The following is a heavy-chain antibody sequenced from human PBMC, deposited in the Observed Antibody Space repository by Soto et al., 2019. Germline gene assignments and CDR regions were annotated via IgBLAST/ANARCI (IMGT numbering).Heavy chain of an antibody. J-gene: IGHJ6*02. CDR1: GFTFSDHN. D-gene: IGHD4-17*01. CDR2: TRNKRNSYKT. V-gene: IGHV3-72*01. CDR3: VRGISIYGDDERGFYYYYGMDV. Sequence: EVQLVESGGGLVQPGGSLRLSCVASGFTFSDHNMDWVRQAPGKGLEWVGRTRNKRNSYKTDYAASVEVRFTVSRDDSKNSLYLQLNSLKNDDTAVYYCVRGISIYGDDERGFYYYYGMDVWGQGTTVTVS.